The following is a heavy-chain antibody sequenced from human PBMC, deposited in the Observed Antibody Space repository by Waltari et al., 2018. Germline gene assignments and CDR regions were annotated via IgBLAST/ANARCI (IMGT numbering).Heavy chain of an antibody. CDR3: AKGGDCNGGSCNFDY. V-gene: IGHV1-2*06. Sequence: QVQLVQSGAEVKKPGASVKVSCKASGYTFTDWYMYWVRQAPGQGLEWIGRISPNSGGTNHAQKFQGRVTMTRDTSISTAYMELSRLTSDDTAVYYCAKGGDCNGGSCNFDYWGQGTVVTVSS. CDR1: GYTFTDWY. CDR2: ISPNSGGT. J-gene: IGHJ4*02. D-gene: IGHD2-15*01.